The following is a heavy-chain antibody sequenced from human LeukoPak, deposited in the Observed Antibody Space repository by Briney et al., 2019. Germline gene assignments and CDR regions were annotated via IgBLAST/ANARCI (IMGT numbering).Heavy chain of an antibody. Sequence: PGGSLRLPCAASGFTFSSYGMHWVRQAPGKGLEWVAFIRYDGSNKYYADSVKGRFTISRDNSKNTLYLQMNSLRAEDTAVYYCAKDRGSSWYYYYYMDVWGKGTTVTVSS. CDR2: IRYDGSNK. V-gene: IGHV3-30*02. J-gene: IGHJ6*03. CDR1: GFTFSSYG. CDR3: AKDRGSSWYYYYYMDV. D-gene: IGHD6-13*01.